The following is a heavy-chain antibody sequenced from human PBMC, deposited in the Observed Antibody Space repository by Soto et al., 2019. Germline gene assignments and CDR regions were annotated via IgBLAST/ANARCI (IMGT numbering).Heavy chain of an antibody. D-gene: IGHD3-16*01. Sequence: GGSLRLSCAGSGFTLTRSAVSWVRQAPGKGLEWVSGISAGGGGTYYADSVKGRFTISRDVAKNTVYLQMNVLRAEDPAVYYCAKDRSFGWFDPWGQGTLVTVSS. CDR3: AKDRSFGWFDP. CDR1: GFTLTRSA. J-gene: IGHJ5*02. V-gene: IGHV3-23*01. CDR2: ISAGGGGT.